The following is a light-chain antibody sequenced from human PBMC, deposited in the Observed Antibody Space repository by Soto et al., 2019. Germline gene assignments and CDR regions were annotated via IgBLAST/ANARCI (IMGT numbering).Light chain of an antibody. CDR1: QSVSSTF. CDR3: QQYGSSPRT. J-gene: IGKJ1*01. CDR2: GAS. V-gene: IGKV3-20*01. Sequence: EIALTQAPVTLACSPGYGRTLSCRASQSVSSTFLAWYQQKPGQAPRLLIYGASSRATGIPDRFSGSGSGTDFTLTISRLEPEDFAVYYCQQYGSSPRTFGQGTKVDIK.